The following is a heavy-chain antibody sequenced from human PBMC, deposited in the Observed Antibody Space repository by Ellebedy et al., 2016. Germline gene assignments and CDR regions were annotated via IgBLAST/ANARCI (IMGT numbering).Heavy chain of an antibody. CDR1: GGSISSSSYY. V-gene: IGHV4-39*01. CDR2: IYYSGST. Sequence: SETLSLTCTVSGGSISSSSYYWGWIRQPPGKGLEWIGSIYYSGSTYYNPSLKSRVTISVDTSKNQFSLKLSSVTAADTAVYYCARHDIRREGFDYWGQGTLVTVSS. D-gene: IGHD1-26*01. J-gene: IGHJ4*02. CDR3: ARHDIRREGFDY.